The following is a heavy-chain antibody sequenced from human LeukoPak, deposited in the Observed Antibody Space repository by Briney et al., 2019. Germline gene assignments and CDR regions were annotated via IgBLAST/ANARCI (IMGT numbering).Heavy chain of an antibody. V-gene: IGHV4-4*02. J-gene: IGHJ4*02. CDR1: GGSISSSNW. Sequence: PSGTLSLTCAISGGSISSSNWWSWVRQPPGKGLEWIGEINHSGSTNYNPSLKSRVTISVDTSKNQFSLKLSSVTAADTAVYYCARGTMTTVTYYFDYWGQGTLVTVSS. D-gene: IGHD4-17*01. CDR2: INHSGST. CDR3: ARGTMTTVTYYFDY.